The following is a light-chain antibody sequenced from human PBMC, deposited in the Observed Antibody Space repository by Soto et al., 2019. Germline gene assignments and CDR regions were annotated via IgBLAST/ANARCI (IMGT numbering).Light chain of an antibody. Sequence: DIQMTQSPSSLSASVGDRVTITCRASQSISSYLNWYQQKPGKTPKLLIYAASSLQSGVPPRFSGSESGTDFTLAISSLQPEDFANYYCQQSYSTPYTFGQGTKLEIK. J-gene: IGKJ2*01. CDR3: QQSYSTPYT. CDR2: AAS. V-gene: IGKV1-39*01. CDR1: QSISSY.